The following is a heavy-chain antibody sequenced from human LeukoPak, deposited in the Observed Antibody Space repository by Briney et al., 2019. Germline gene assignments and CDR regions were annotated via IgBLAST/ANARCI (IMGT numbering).Heavy chain of an antibody. D-gene: IGHD3-10*01. J-gene: IGHJ3*02. Sequence: PGGSLRLSCTASGFIFSNYAMSWVRQAPGKGLEWVSAISGSGGSTYYADSVKGRFTISRDNSKNTLYLQMNSLRAEDTAVYYCAKSTDYYGSGSYLNAFDIWGQGTMVTVSS. CDR3: AKSTDYYGSGSYLNAFDI. CDR1: GFIFSNYA. V-gene: IGHV3-23*01. CDR2: ISGSGGST.